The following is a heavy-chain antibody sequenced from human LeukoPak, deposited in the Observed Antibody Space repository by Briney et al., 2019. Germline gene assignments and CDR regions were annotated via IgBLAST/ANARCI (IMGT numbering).Heavy chain of an antibody. D-gene: IGHD6-13*01. CDR3: ARRVAVVGSNWFDP. V-gene: IGHV4-59*01. J-gene: IGHJ5*02. Sequence: SETLSLTCTVSGGSISGYYWCWIRQPPGKGLEWIGYIYSSGSPNYTPSLKSRVTISVDTSKNQFSLMLKSVTAADTAVYYCARRVAVVGSNWFDPWGQGTLVTVSS. CDR2: IYSSGSP. CDR1: GGSISGYY.